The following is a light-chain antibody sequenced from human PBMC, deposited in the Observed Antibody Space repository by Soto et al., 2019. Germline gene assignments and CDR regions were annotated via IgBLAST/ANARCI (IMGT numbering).Light chain of an antibody. Sequence: EIVLTQSPATLSLSTGDRATLSCRASQSVSSYLAWYQQKPGQAPRLLIYDASNRATGIPARFSGSGSGTDLTLTISILEPEAVEVDYCQQRSNWPPRITFGQGTRVEIK. CDR3: QQRSNWPPRIT. V-gene: IGKV3-11*01. J-gene: IGKJ5*01. CDR2: DAS. CDR1: QSVSSY.